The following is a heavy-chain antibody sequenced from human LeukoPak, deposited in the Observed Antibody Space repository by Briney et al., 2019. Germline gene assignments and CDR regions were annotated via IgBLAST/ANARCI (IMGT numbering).Heavy chain of an antibody. D-gene: IGHD6-19*01. CDR2: MYSGGST. V-gene: IGHV3-53*01. CDR1: GFTVSNNY. Sequence: GGSLRLSCAVSGFTVSNNYMSWVRQAPGKGLEWVSVMYSGGSTYYADSVKGRFTISRDNSKNTVYLQMNSLRAEDTTVYYCARLDVVAGRAYWGLGTLVTVSS. CDR3: ARLDVVAGRAY. J-gene: IGHJ4*02.